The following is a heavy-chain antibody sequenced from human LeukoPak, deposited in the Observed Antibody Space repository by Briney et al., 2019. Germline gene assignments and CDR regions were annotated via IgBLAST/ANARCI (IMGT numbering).Heavy chain of an antibody. CDR3: AREGPASYFDY. V-gene: IGHV3-30-3*01. CDR1: GFTFSSYA. CDR2: ISYDGSNK. Sequence: GGSLRLSCAASGFTFSSYAMHWVRQAPGKRLEWVAVISYDGSNKYYADSVKGRFTISRDNSKNTLYLQMNSLRAEDTAVYYCAREGPASYFDYWGQGTLVTVSS. J-gene: IGHJ4*02.